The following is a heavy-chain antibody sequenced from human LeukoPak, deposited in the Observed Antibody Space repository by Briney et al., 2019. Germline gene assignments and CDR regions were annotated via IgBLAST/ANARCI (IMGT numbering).Heavy chain of an antibody. V-gene: IGHV3-21*01. D-gene: IGHD3-22*01. J-gene: IGHJ4*02. CDR2: ISSSSSYI. CDR3: ARELYYDSSGYRYGFDY. Sequence: GGSLRLSCAASGFTFSSYSMNWVRQAPGKELEWVSSISSSSSYIYYADSVKGRFTISRDNAKNSLYLQMNNLRAEDTAVYYCARELYYDSSGYRYGFDYWGQGTLVTVSS. CDR1: GFTFSSYS.